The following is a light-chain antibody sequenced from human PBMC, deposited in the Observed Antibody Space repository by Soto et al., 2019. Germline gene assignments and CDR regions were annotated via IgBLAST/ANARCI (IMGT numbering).Light chain of an antibody. Sequence: DIQMTQSPSTLSASVGDRVTITCRASQSISSWLAWYQQKPGKAPKLLIYKASSLESGVPSRFSGIGSGTEFTLTISSLQPDDCASYYGQQYNSYSTFGQGTKVEIK. CDR2: KAS. CDR3: QQYNSYST. J-gene: IGKJ1*01. V-gene: IGKV1-5*03. CDR1: QSISSW.